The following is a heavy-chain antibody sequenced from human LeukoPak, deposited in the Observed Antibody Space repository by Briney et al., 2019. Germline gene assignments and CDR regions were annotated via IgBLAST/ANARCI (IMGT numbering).Heavy chain of an antibody. CDR1: GFTFSSSA. D-gene: IGHD2-15*01. V-gene: IGHV3-23*01. Sequence: GGSLRLSCAASGFTFSSSAMSWVRQAPGKGLEWVSAISNNGGYTYYADSVQGRFTISRDNSKSTLCLQMNSLGAEDTAVYYCAKQLGYCSDGSCYFPYWGQGTLVTVSS. CDR3: AKQLGYCSDGSCYFPY. J-gene: IGHJ4*02. CDR2: ISNNGGYT.